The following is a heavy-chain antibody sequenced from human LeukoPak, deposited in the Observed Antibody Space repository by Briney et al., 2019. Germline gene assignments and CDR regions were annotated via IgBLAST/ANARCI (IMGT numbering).Heavy chain of an antibody. Sequence: GGSLRLSCAASGFTFSDHYMDWVREAPGKGLEWGGRTRNKANSYTTEYAASVKGRFTISRDDSKNSLYLQMNSLKTEDTAVYYCARGSYGYNYGGKDYWGQGTLVTVSS. J-gene: IGHJ4*02. CDR2: TRNKANSYTT. CDR1: GFTFSDHY. D-gene: IGHD5-24*01. V-gene: IGHV3-72*01. CDR3: ARGSYGYNYGGKDY.